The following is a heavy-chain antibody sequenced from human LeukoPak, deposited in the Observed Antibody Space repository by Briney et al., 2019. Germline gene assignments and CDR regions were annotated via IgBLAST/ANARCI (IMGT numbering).Heavy chain of an antibody. CDR2: ISAYNGNT. CDR1: GYTFTGYY. CDR3: ARDLMVRGVGIDY. J-gene: IGHJ4*02. Sequence: ASVKVSCKASGYTFTGYYMHWVRQAPGQGLEWMGWISAYNGNTNYAQKLQGRVTMTTDTSTSTAYMELRSLRSDDTAVYYCARDLMVRGVGIDYWGQGTLVTVSS. V-gene: IGHV1-18*04. D-gene: IGHD3-10*01.